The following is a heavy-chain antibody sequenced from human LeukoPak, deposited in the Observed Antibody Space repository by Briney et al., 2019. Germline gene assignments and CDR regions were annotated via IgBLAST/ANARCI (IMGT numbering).Heavy chain of an antibody. CDR3: TRGAGSSAWFDY. Sequence: ASVKVSCKASGYTFTSYSFSWVRQATGQGLEWMGWMNPNSGNTGYAHKFQGRITMTRNTSISTAYMELSSLTSEDTAAYYCTRGAGSSAWFDYWGRGTLVTVSS. CDR2: MNPNSGNT. V-gene: IGHV1-8*02. J-gene: IGHJ5*01. CDR1: GYTFTSYS. D-gene: IGHD6-25*01.